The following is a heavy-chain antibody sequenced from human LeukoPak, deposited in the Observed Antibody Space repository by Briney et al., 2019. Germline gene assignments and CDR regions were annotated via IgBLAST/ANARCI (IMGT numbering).Heavy chain of an antibody. J-gene: IGHJ4*02. CDR2: INPNSGGT. V-gene: IGHV1-2*02. CDR1: GYTFTNYG. D-gene: IGHD6-13*01. CDR3: ATGTYSSSWYYFDY. Sequence: ASVKVSCKASGYTFTNYGVNWVRQAPGQGLEWMGWINPNSGGTNYAQKFQGRVTMTRDTSISTAYMELSRLRSDDTAVYYCATGTYSSSWYYFDYWGQGTLVTVSS.